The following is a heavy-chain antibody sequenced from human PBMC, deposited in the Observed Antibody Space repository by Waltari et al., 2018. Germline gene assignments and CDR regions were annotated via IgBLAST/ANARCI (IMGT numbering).Heavy chain of an antibody. V-gene: IGHV4-38-2*01. CDR3: ARGGYSGYDFGYYYDSSGAPLDY. CDR1: GDSISSYYY. CDR2: IYHSGST. Sequence: QVQLQESGPGLVKPSETLSLTCAVSGDSISSYYYWGWIRQPPGKGLEWIGSIYHSGSTYNNPALKGRVTMSVDTSKNQVSLKLSSVTAADTAVYYCARGGYSGYDFGYYYDSSGAPLDYWGQGTLVTVSS. D-gene: IGHD5-12*01. J-gene: IGHJ4*02.